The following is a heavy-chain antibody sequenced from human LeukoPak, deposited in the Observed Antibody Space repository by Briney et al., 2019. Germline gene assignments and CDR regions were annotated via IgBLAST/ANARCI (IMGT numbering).Heavy chain of an antibody. Sequence: SETLSPTCTVSGGSISSYYWSWIRQPPGKGLEWIGYIYYSGSTNYNPSLKSRVTISVDTSKNQFSLKLSSVTAADTAVYYCAGYYDILTGRLGFDPWGQGTLVTVSS. CDR3: AGYYDILTGRLGFDP. D-gene: IGHD3-9*01. V-gene: IGHV4-59*01. J-gene: IGHJ5*02. CDR1: GGSISSYY. CDR2: IYYSGST.